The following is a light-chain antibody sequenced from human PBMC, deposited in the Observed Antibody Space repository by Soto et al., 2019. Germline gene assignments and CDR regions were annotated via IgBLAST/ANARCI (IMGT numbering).Light chain of an antibody. J-gene: IGKJ1*01. Sequence: ENVLTQFPGTLSVSPGEGASLSCRASQSVTLIYFGWYQQKPGQAPRLIIYGTSPRAYGLPDRFSGSGSGRDFTLTISRVEPEDVAVYYCQQYESLPWTFGQGTKIEI. V-gene: IGKV3-20*01. CDR2: GTS. CDR1: QSVTLIY. CDR3: QQYESLPWT.